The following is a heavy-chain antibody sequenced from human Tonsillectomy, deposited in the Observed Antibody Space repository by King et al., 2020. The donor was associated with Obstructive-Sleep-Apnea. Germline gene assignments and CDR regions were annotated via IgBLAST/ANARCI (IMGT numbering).Heavy chain of an antibody. Sequence: QWQLVQSGGGVVQPGGSLRLSCAASGFTFINYGMHWVRQAPGKGLEWVAFIRYDGSHKYYADYVKGRFTISRDNAKNTLDLQMNSLRAEDTAMYYCAKGWGNYFDYWGQGTLVTVSS. J-gene: IGHJ4*02. V-gene: IGHV3-30*02. CDR3: AKGWGNYFDY. CDR2: IRYDGSHK. CDR1: GFTFINYG. D-gene: IGHD7-27*01.